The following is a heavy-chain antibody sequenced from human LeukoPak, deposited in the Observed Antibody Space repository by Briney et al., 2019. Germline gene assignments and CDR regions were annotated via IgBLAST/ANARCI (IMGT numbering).Heavy chain of an antibody. V-gene: IGHV3-7*01. CDR1: GFTFKNYW. Sequence: PGGSLRLSCGVSGFTFKNYWMTWVRQAPGKGLEWVANINQDGSEKYYVDSVKGRFSISRDNGKNSLSLQMNNLRAEDTAVYYCARDRYSSFWGQGTLVTVSS. CDR2: INQDGSEK. D-gene: IGHD4-11*01. J-gene: IGHJ4*02. CDR3: ARDRYSSF.